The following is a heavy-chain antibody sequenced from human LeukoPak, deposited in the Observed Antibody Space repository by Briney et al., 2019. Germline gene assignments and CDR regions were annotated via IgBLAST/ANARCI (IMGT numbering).Heavy chain of an antibody. D-gene: IGHD3-9*01. V-gene: IGHV5-51*01. Sequence: GESLKISCKGSGYSFTSCWIGWVRQMPGKGLEWMGIIYPGDSDTRYSPSFQGQVTISADKSISTAYLQWSSLKASDTAMYYCARLYDILTGYQGEFDYWGQGTLVTVSS. CDR3: ARLYDILTGYQGEFDY. CDR2: IYPGDSDT. J-gene: IGHJ4*02. CDR1: GYSFTSCW.